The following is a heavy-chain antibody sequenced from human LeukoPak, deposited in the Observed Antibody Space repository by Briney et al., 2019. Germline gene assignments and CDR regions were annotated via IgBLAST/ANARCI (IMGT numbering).Heavy chain of an antibody. V-gene: IGHV4-38-2*01. CDR1: GYSISSGYY. CDR2: IYHSGST. D-gene: IGHD2/OR15-2a*01. J-gene: IGHJ5*02. CDR3: ARHSNPGVALATLSNWFDP. Sequence: SETLSLTXAVSGYSISSGYYWGWIRQPPGKGLEWIGSIYHSGSTYYNPSLKSRVTISVDTSKNQFSLKLSSVTAADTAVYYCARHSNPGVALATLSNWFDPWGQGTLVSVSS.